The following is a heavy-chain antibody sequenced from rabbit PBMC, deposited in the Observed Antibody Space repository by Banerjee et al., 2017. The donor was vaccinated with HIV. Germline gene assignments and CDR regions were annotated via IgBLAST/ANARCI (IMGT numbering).Heavy chain of an antibody. CDR2: INTSSGNT. Sequence: QEQLEESGGGLVQPEGSLTLTCTASGFSFSNKYVMCWVRQAPGKGLEWIACINTSSGNTVYATWAKGRFTISKTSWTTVTLQMTSLTAADTATYFCARGVDGSGCYGLWGPGTLVTVS. CDR1: GFSFSNKYV. V-gene: IGHV1S45*01. CDR3: ARGVDGSGCYGL. J-gene: IGHJ4*01. D-gene: IGHD1-1*01.